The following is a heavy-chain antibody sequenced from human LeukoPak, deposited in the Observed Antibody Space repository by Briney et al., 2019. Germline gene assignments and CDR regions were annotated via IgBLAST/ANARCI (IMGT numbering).Heavy chain of an antibody. CDR3: ARAARRLLWFGELGSWFDP. CDR2: VYFSGST. D-gene: IGHD3-10*01. V-gene: IGHV4-30-4*01. J-gene: IGHJ5*02. CDR1: GGSLSSGDLY. Sequence: SQTLSLPCTFSGGSLSSGDLYWGWVRQPPGKGLGGVGDVYFSGSTYYNPSLKSRVTISVDTSKNQFSLKLSSVTAADTAVYYCARAARRLLWFGELGSWFDPWGQGTLVTVSS.